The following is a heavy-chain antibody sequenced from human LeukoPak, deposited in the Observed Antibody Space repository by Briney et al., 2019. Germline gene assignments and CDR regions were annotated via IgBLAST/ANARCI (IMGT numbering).Heavy chain of an antibody. CDR3: AREYPGTGSIGGPYYYGMDV. CDR2: IIPIFGTA. D-gene: IGHD3/OR15-3a*01. V-gene: IGHV1-69*06. Sequence: GASVKVSCKASGGTFSSYAISWVRQAPGQGLEWMGGIIPIFGTANYAQKFQGRLTITADKSTSTAYMELSSLRSEDTAVYYCAREYPGTGSIGGPYYYGMDVWGKGTTVTVSS. J-gene: IGHJ6*04. CDR1: GGTFSSYA.